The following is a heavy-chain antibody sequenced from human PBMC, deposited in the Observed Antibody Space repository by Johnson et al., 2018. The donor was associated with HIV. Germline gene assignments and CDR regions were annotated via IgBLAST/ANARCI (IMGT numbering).Heavy chain of an antibody. CDR1: GFTVSSNY. CDR3: VKGDEVVAATSGFDI. V-gene: IGHV3-66*03. CDR2: IYSGGST. J-gene: IGHJ3*02. D-gene: IGHD2-15*01. Sequence: VQLVESGGGLIQPGGSLRLSCAASGFTVSSNYMSWVRQAPGKGLEWVSVIYSGGSTYYANSVKGRFTISRDNSKSTLYLQMNSLRPEDTAVYYCVKGDEVVAATSGFDIWGQGIMVIVSS.